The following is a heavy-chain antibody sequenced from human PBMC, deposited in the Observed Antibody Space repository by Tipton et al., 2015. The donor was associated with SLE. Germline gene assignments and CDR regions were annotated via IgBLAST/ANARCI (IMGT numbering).Heavy chain of an antibody. Sequence: TLSLTCTVSGGSISSGGYYWSWIRQHPGKGLEWIGYIYYSGSTYYNPSLKSRVTISADTSKNQCSLKLSTVTAADTAVYYCASTGVNYRRRAFDIWGQGTMVPISS. D-gene: IGHD5-24*01. CDR3: ASTGVNYRRRAFDI. V-gene: IGHV4-30-4*08. J-gene: IGHJ3*02. CDR2: IYYSGST. CDR1: GGSISSGGYY.